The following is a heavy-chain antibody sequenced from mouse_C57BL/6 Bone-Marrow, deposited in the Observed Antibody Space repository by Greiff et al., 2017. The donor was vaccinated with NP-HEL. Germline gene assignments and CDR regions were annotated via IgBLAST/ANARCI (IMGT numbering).Heavy chain of an antibody. CDR3: ARYYYGSSVDYFDY. D-gene: IGHD1-1*01. CDR2: IYPGSGST. Sequence: VQLQQPGAELVKPGASVKMSCKASGYTFTSYWITWVKQRPGQGLEWIGDIYPGSGSTNYNEKFKSKATLTVDTSSSTAYMQLSSLTSEDSAVYYYARYYYGSSVDYFDYWGQGTTLTVSS. V-gene: IGHV1-55*01. J-gene: IGHJ2*01. CDR1: GYTFTSYW.